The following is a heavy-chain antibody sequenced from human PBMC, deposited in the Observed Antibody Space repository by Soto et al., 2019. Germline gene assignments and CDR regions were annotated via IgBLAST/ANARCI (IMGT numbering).Heavy chain of an antibody. J-gene: IGHJ4*02. Sequence: PSQTLSLTCVISGDRVSANNAAWNWIRQSPSRGLEWLGRTYYRSEWYTDYALSVKSRINISPDTSKNQFSLQLNSVTPEDTAVYYCALDPRRYRNTWFFKYWGQGTPVTVSS. V-gene: IGHV6-1*01. CDR1: GDRVSANNAA. CDR2: TYYRSEWYT. D-gene: IGHD1-26*01. CDR3: ALDPRRYRNTWFFKY.